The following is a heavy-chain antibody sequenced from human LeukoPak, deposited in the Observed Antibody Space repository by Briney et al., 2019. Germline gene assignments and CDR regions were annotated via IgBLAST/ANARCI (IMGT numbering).Heavy chain of an antibody. CDR3: ARRTGYYTPTSNFDY. V-gene: IGHV1-18*04. D-gene: IGHD3/OR15-3a*01. CDR1: GYTFTSYG. CDR2: ISAYNGNT. Sequence: GASVKVSCKASGYTFTSYGISWVRQAPGQGLEWMGWISAYNGNTNYAQKLQGRVTMTTDTSTSTAYMELRSLRSDDTAVYYSARRTGYYTPTSNFDYWGQGTLVTVSS. J-gene: IGHJ4*02.